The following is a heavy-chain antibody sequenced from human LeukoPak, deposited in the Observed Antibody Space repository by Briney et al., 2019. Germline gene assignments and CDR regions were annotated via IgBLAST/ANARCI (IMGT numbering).Heavy chain of an antibody. CDR2: TYYRSKWYN. CDR3: AREASGTPGYFDS. CDR1: GDSVSSNSAA. V-gene: IGHV6-1*01. D-gene: IGHD1/OR15-1a*01. Sequence: SQTLSLTCAISGDSVSSNSAAWSWIRQSPSRGLEWLGRTYYRSKWYNDYAISVKSRITINPDTSKNQVSLQLNTVTLEDTAVYSCAREASGTPGYFDSWGQGTLVTVSS. J-gene: IGHJ4*02.